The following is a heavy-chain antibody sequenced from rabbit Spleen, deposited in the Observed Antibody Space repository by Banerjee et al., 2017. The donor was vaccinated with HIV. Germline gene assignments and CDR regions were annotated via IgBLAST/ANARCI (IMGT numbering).Heavy chain of an antibody. Sequence: QSLEESGGDLVKPGASLTLTCTASGFSFSSNYYMCWVRQAPGKGLEWIACIYAGSSGSTYYASWAKGRFTISKTSSTTVTLQMTSLTAADTATYFCARDSYDDYGDYWGSHYFNLWGQGTLVTVS. CDR1: GFSFSSNYY. J-gene: IGHJ4*01. D-gene: IGHD2-1*01. V-gene: IGHV1S40*01. CDR3: ARDSYDDYGDYWGSHYFNL. CDR2: IYAGSSGST.